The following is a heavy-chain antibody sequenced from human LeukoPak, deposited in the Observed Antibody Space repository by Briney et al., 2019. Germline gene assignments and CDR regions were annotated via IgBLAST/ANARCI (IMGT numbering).Heavy chain of an antibody. Sequence: SETLSLTCTVSGGPIISYYWSWIRQPPGKGLEWIAYTHSSGNTGYNPSLKSRVTISLDTSKNHFSLKVTSMTAADTGVYYCARSLPGAIGAADFWGQGTLVTVSS. CDR3: ARSLPGAIGAADF. CDR2: THSSGNT. CDR1: GGPIISYY. D-gene: IGHD3-3*01. J-gene: IGHJ4*02. V-gene: IGHV4-59*01.